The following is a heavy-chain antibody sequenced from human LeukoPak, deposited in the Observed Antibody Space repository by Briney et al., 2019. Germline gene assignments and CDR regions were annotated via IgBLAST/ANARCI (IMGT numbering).Heavy chain of an antibody. V-gene: IGHV4-59*08. CDR3: ARQEYSGSPTDY. D-gene: IGHD1-26*01. CDR2: IYYSGST. CDR1: GGSISSYY. Sequence: PSETLSLTCTVSGGSISSYYWSWLRQPPGKGLEWIGYIYYSGSTNYNPSLKSRVTISVDTSKNPFSLKLSSVTAADTAVYYCARQEYSGSPTDYWGQGTLVTVSS. J-gene: IGHJ4*02.